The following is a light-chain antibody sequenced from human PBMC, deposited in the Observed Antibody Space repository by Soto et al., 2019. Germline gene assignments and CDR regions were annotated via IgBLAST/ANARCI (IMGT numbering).Light chain of an antibody. Sequence: QSVLTQAPSASGTPGQRVTISCSGSSSNLGSHTVSWYQQVPGTAPKLLIYSNDQRPSGVPDRFSGSQSGTSASLAIGGLQSEDEADDYCAAWYGSLNGWVFGGGTKVTVL. CDR1: SSNLGSHT. CDR2: SND. V-gene: IGLV1-44*01. J-gene: IGLJ2*01. CDR3: AAWYGSLNGWV.